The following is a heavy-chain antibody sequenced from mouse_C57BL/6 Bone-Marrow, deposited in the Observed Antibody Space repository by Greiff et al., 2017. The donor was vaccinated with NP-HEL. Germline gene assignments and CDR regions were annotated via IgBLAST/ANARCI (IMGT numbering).Heavy chain of an antibody. V-gene: IGHV14-3*01. J-gene: IGHJ2*01. D-gene: IGHD1-1*01. CDR1: GFNIKNTY. CDR2: IDPANGNT. CDR3: AHITTVVGNYFDY. Sequence: EVNVVESVAELVRPGASVKLSCTASGFNIKNTYMHWVKQRPEQGLEWIGRIDPANGNTKYAPKFQGKATITADTSSNTAYLQLSSLTSEDTAIYYCAHITTVVGNYFDYWGQGTTLTVSS.